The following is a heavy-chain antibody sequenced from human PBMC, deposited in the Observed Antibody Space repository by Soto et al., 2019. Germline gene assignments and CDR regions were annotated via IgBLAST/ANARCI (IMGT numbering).Heavy chain of an antibody. V-gene: IGHV5-51*01. CDR2: ICPGDSDT. D-gene: IGHD2-2*01. CDR1: GYSFTSYW. Sequence: PGESLKISCKGSGYSFTSYWIGWVRQMPGKGLEWMGIICPGDSDTRYSPSFRGQVTISADKSISTAYLQWSSLKASDTAMYYCARGSEGYCSSTSCYYYYGMDVWGQGTTVTVSS. CDR3: ARGSEGYCSSTSCYYYYGMDV. J-gene: IGHJ6*02.